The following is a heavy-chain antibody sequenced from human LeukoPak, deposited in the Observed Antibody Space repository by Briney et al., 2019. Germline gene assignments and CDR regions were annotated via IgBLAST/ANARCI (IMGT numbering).Heavy chain of an antibody. V-gene: IGHV5-51*01. CDR3: ARHDCSGGSCYSRPFEY. J-gene: IGHJ4*02. CDR2: ICPGDSDT. Sequence: GESLKISCKGSGYSFTSYWIGWVRQMPGKGLEWMGIICPGDSDTRYSPSFQGQVTISADKSSSTAYLQWSSLKASDTAIYYCARHDCSGGSCYSRPFEYWGQGTLVTVSS. D-gene: IGHD2-15*01. CDR1: GYSFTSYW.